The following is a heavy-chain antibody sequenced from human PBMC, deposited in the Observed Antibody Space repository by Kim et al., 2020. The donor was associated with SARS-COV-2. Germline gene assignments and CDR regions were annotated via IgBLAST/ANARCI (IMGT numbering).Heavy chain of an antibody. J-gene: IGHJ4*02. Sequence: SYAQKFQGRVTMTRDTSTSTVYMELSSLRSEDTAVYYCASGEQLVPGGYWGQGTLVTVSS. D-gene: IGHD6-6*01. CDR3: ASGEQLVPGGY. V-gene: IGHV1-46*01.